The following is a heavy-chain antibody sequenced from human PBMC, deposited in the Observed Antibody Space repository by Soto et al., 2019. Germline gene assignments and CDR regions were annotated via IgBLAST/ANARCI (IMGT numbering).Heavy chain of an antibody. D-gene: IGHD6-13*01. V-gene: IGHV4-39*07. J-gene: IGHJ4*02. CDR2: IYYSGST. Sequence: SETLSLTCTVSGGSISSSSYYWGWIRQPPGKGLEWIGSIYYSGSTYYNPSLKSRVTISVDTSKNQFSLKLSSVTAADTAVYYCARAPRRIAAAGDPYYFDYWGQGTLVTVSS. CDR1: GGSISSSSYY. CDR3: ARAPRRIAAAGDPYYFDY.